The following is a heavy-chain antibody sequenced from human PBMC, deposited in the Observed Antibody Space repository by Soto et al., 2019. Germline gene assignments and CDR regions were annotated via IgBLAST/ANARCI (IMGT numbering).Heavy chain of an antibody. CDR3: AKDARDGYNFYFFDY. CDR2: ISYDGSKK. V-gene: IGHV3-30*18. CDR1: GFTFSSYG. Sequence: PGGSLRLSCADSGFTFSSYGMHWVRQAPGKGLEWVAVISYDGSKKYYADSVKGRFTISRDNSKNTLYLQMNSLRAEDTAVYYCAKDARDGYNFYFFDYWGQGTLVTVSS. J-gene: IGHJ4*02. D-gene: IGHD5-12*01.